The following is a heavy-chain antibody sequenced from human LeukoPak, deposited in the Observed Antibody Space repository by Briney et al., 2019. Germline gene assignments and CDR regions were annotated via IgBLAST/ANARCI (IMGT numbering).Heavy chain of an antibody. CDR3: ARATYHYDSSGPALEN. CDR1: GGSISSYD. J-gene: IGHJ4*02. Sequence: SSETLSLTCTVSGGSISSYDWSWVRQPAGKGLEWIGRISTSGSTNYNPSLKSRVTLSVDTSTNQFSLNRTSVTAADTAVYYCARATYHYDSSGPALENWGQGTLVTVSS. V-gene: IGHV4-4*07. CDR2: ISTSGST. D-gene: IGHD3-22*01.